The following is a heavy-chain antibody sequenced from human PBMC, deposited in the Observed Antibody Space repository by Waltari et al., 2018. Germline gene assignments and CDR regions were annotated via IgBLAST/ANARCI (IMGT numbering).Heavy chain of an antibody. CDR2: INPNSGGT. Sequence: QLQLVQSGAEVTKPGASVKVSCKASGYPCPGYYMHRVRQAPGQGLEWMGRINPNSGGTNYAQKFQGRVTMTRDTSISTAYMELSRLRSDDAAVYYCARGFSGSSWYPDYWGQGTLVTVSS. CDR1: GYPCPGYY. D-gene: IGHD6-13*01. V-gene: IGHV1-2*06. J-gene: IGHJ4*02. CDR3: ARGFSGSSWYPDY.